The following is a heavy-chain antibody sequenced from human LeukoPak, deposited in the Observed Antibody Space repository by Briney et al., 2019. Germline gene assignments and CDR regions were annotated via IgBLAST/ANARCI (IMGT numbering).Heavy chain of an antibody. CDR1: GGSISSYY. D-gene: IGHD6-19*01. V-gene: IGHV4-59*01. CDR2: IYYSGNT. CDR3: ARDSSGWRLDY. Sequence: SETLSLTCTVSGGSISSYYWSWIRQPPGKGLEWIGYIYYSGNTNYNPSLKSRVTISVDTSKNQFSLKLSSVTAADTAVYYCARDSSGWRLDYWGQGTLVTVSS. J-gene: IGHJ4*02.